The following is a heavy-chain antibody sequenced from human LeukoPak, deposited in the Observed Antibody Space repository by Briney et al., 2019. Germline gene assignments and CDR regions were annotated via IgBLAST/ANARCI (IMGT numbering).Heavy chain of an antibody. CDR2: IYSGGST. V-gene: IGHV3-66*01. CDR3: AELGITMIGGV. D-gene: IGHD3-10*02. J-gene: IGHJ6*04. Sequence: GGSLRLSCAAYGFTFSSYSMNWVRQAPGKGLEWVSVIYSGGSTYYADSVKGRFTISRDNSKNTLYLQMNSLRAEDTAVYYCAELGITMIGGVWGKGTTVTISS. CDR1: GFTFSSYS.